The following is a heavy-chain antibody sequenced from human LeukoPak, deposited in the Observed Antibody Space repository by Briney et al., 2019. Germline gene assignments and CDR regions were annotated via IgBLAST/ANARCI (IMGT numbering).Heavy chain of an antibody. J-gene: IGHJ4*02. CDR1: GGSISSGGYY. D-gene: IGHD3-22*01. CDR2: IYYSGST. V-gene: IGHV4-31*03. CDR3: ARLHYCDSSRYYPDLDY. Sequence: SQTLSLTCTVSGGSISSGGYYWSWTRQHRGKGLEWSGYIYYSGSTYYNPSLKSRVTISVDTSKNQFYLKLGSVTAADTGVYYCARLHYCDSSRYYPDLDYWGQGTLVTVSS.